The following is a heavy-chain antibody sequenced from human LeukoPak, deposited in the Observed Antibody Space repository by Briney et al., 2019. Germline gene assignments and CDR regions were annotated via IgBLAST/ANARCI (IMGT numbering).Heavy chain of an antibody. V-gene: IGHV3-66*01. J-gene: IGHJ4*02. CDR3: ARAVGSSWSYFDY. CDR1: GFTVSSNY. D-gene: IGHD6-13*01. Sequence: PGGSLRLSCAASGFTVSSNYMSWVRQAPGKGLEWVSVIYSGGSTYYADSVKGRFTISRDNSKNTLYLQMNSLRAEDTAVYYCARAVGSSWSYFDYRSQGTLVTVSS. CDR2: IYSGGST.